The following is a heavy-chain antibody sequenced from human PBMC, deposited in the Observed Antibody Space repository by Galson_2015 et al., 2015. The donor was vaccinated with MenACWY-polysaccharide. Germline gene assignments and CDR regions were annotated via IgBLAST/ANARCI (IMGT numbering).Heavy chain of an antibody. V-gene: IGHV4-61*01. CDR2: LSYSGRA. Sequence: SETLSLTCTVSGDSVTSPTYYWSWLRQSPGKGLEWIGYLSYSGRANENPSLRSRVAISIDTSKNQFSLRLSSVTAADTAIYYCARAPRTLAPTWGFFDYWGQGLMVTV. CDR3: ARAPRTLAPTWGFFDY. J-gene: IGHJ4*02. CDR1: GDSVTSPTYY. D-gene: IGHD7-27*01.